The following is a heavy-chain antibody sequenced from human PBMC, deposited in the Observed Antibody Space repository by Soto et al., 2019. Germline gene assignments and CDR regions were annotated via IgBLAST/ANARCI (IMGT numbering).Heavy chain of an antibody. D-gene: IGHD6-6*01. CDR1: GFTFSSYA. V-gene: IGHV3-30-3*01. J-gene: IGHJ4*02. Sequence: QVQLVESGGGVVQPGRSLRLSCAASGFTFSSYAMHWVRQAPGKGLEWVAVISYDGSNKYYADSVKGRFTISRDNSKNTLYLQMNSLRAEDTAVYYCARRYSSSSSAEYYFDYWGQGTLVTVSS. CDR3: ARRYSSSSSAEYYFDY. CDR2: ISYDGSNK.